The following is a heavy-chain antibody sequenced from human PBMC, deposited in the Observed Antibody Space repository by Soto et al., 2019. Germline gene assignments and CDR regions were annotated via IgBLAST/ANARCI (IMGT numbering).Heavy chain of an antibody. CDR2: IYYSGST. CDR1: GGSISNYY. Sequence: SDTLCLTCIVSGGSISNYYWSWIRQPPGKGLEWIGYIYYSGSTNYNPSLQSRVTISVDTSKNQFSLKLSSVTAADTAVYYCARGSPLDYWGQGTLVTVSS. J-gene: IGHJ4*02. V-gene: IGHV4-59*01. CDR3: ARGSPLDY.